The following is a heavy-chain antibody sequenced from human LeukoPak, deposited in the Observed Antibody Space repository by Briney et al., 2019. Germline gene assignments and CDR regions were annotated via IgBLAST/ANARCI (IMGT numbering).Heavy chain of an antibody. CDR2: IDWNSGTI. Sequence: GGSLRLSCAASGFTFDDYSMHWVRQAPGKGLEWVSGIDWNSGTIGYADSVKGRFTISIDNAKKSLYLQMNSLRPEDTALYYCAKDFSFAATSYYFDFWGQGTLVTVSS. D-gene: IGHD2-15*01. CDR3: AKDFSFAATSYYFDF. J-gene: IGHJ4*02. V-gene: IGHV3-9*01. CDR1: GFTFDDYS.